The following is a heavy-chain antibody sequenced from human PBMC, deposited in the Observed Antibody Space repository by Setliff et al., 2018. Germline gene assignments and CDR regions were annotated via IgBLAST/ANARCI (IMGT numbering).Heavy chain of an antibody. CDR3: ARSPPTSTYYDFWSGYSYYFDY. D-gene: IGHD3-3*01. CDR1: GYTFTSYA. J-gene: IGHJ4*02. Sequence: ASVKVSCKASGYTFTSYAMHWVRQAPGQRLEWMGWINAGNGNTRYSQKFQGRVTITRDTSASTAYMELSSLRSEDTAVYYCARSPPTSTYYDFWSGYSYYFDYWGQGTLVTVSS. CDR2: INAGNGNT. V-gene: IGHV1-3*01.